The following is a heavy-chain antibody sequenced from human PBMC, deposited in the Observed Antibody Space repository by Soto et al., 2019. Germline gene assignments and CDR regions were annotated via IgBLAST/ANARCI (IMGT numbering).Heavy chain of an antibody. CDR2: MNPNSGKT. CDR3: ESGSGGSLYYYYYMDV. D-gene: IGHD2-15*01. CDR1: GYTFTSYD. J-gene: IGHJ6*03. V-gene: IGHV1-8*01. Sequence: ASVKVSCRASGYTFTSYDMNCVRQATGQGLEWMGWMNPNSGKTGYEKKFQGRVTMTRNTSISTEYMELRRMRSEDTEVYYCESGSGGSLYYYYYMDVWGKGTTVTVSS.